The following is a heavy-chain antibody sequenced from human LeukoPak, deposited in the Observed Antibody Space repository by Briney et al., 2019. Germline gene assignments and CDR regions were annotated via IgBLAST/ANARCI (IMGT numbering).Heavy chain of an antibody. CDR1: GYTLTELS. Sequence: ASVKVSCKVSGYTLTELSMHWVRQAPGKGLEWMGGFDPEDGETIYAQKFQGRVNMTEDKSTDTAYMELSSLRSEDTAVYYCATGGQGDPLFWGQGTLVTVSS. V-gene: IGHV1-24*01. J-gene: IGHJ4*02. CDR3: ATGGQGDPLF. D-gene: IGHD2-21*02. CDR2: FDPEDGET.